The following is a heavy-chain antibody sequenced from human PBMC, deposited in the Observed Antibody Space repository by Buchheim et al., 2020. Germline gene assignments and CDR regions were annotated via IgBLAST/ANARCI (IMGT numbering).Heavy chain of an antibody. CDR3: AKDRVSSGTAYHRFDS. CDR1: GFTFSSYA. D-gene: IGHD1-1*01. V-gene: IGHV3-23*01. Sequence: EVQLLESGGGLVQPGGSLRLSCAASGFTFSSYAMSWVRQAPGKRLEWVSGISANGGNTYYAVSVRGRFTISRDSSRNMLYLQMNSLRAEDTAFYYCAKDRVSSGTAYHRFDSWGQGTL. CDR2: ISANGGNT. J-gene: IGHJ4*02.